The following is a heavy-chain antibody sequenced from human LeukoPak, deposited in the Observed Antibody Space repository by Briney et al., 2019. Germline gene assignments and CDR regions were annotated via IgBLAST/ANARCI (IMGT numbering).Heavy chain of an antibody. J-gene: IGHJ3*02. Sequence: GGSLRLSCAGSGFSFRNSWMSWVRQAPGKGLEWVANIKEDGTEKDYVDSVKGRFTISRDNSKNSVYLQMNSLRVEDTGVYYCARDPYKYDTRGYFSTAFDICGHGSKVTVSS. CDR1: GFSFRNSW. D-gene: IGHD3-22*01. CDR2: IKEDGTEK. CDR3: ARDPYKYDTRGYFSTAFDI. V-gene: IGHV3-7*01.